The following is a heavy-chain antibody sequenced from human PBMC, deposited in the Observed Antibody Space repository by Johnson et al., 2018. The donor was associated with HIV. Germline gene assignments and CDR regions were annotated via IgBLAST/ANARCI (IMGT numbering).Heavy chain of an antibody. CDR2: IKSKTEGGTT. CDR3: TTPRPNWGWNAFDI. CDR1: GFTFSNAW. Sequence: VQLVESGGRLVKPGGSLRLSCAASGFTFSNAWMSWVRQAPGKGLEWVGRIKSKTEGGTTDYAAPVKGRFTISRDDSKNTLYLQMNSLKTEETAVYYCTTPRPNWGWNAFDIWGQGTMVTVSS. V-gene: IGHV3-15*01. J-gene: IGHJ3*02. D-gene: IGHD7-27*01.